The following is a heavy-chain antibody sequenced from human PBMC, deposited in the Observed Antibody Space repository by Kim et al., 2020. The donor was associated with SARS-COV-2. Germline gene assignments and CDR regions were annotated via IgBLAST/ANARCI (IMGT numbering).Heavy chain of an antibody. J-gene: IGHJ3*02. V-gene: IGHV1-2*02. Sequence: ASVKVSCKASGYTFTGYYMHWVRQAPGQGLEWMGWINPNSGGTNYAQKFQGRVTMTRDTSISTAYMELSRLRSDDTAVYYCARAAYNWNYSPSDAFDIWGQGTMVTVSS. CDR1: GYTFTGYY. D-gene: IGHD1-7*01. CDR3: ARAAYNWNYSPSDAFDI. CDR2: INPNSGGT.